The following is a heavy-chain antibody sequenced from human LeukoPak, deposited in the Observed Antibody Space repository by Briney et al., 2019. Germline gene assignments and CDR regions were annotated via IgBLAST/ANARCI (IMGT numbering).Heavy chain of an antibody. CDR2: ISSSSSYT. CDR1: GFSFSDYY. V-gene: IGHV3-11*06. Sequence: GGSLRLSCAASGFSFSDYYMTWIRQAPGKGLEWVSYISSSSSYTNYADSVKGRFTISRDNAKNSLYLQMNSLRAEDTAVYYCARDQGGSPDSFDYWGQGTLVTVSS. D-gene: IGHD2-15*01. J-gene: IGHJ4*02. CDR3: ARDQGGSPDSFDY.